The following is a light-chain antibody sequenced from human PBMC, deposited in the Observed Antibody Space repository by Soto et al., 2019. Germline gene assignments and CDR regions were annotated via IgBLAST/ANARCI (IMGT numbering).Light chain of an antibody. Sequence: QSALTQPASVSGSPGQSITISCTGTSSDVGGYNYVSWYQQHPGKAPKLLIYDVSYRPSGVSTRFSGSKSGNTASLTISGLQAEDEADYYCSSATDSSTLVVFGGGTKLTVL. CDR3: SSATDSSTLVV. CDR2: DVS. CDR1: SSDVGGYNY. J-gene: IGLJ2*01. V-gene: IGLV2-14*01.